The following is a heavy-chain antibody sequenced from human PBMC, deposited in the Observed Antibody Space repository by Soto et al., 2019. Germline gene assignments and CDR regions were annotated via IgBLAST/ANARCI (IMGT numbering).Heavy chain of an antibody. V-gene: IGHV4-59*08. CDR2: IYYSGST. J-gene: IGHJ4*02. CDR1: GGSISSYY. Sequence: SETLSLTCTVSGGSISSYYWSWVRQPPGKGLEWIGYIYYSGSTKYNPSLKSRVTISVDTSNNQFSLKLSSVTAADTAVYFCARIYCSSVRCSSHFDYWGQGTLVTVS. CDR3: ARIYCSSVRCSSHFDY. D-gene: IGHD2-2*01.